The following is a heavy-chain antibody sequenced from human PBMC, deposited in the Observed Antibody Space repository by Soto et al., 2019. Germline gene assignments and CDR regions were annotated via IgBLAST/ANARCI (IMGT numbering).Heavy chain of an antibody. V-gene: IGHV1-8*01. Sequence: ASVKVSCKASGYTFTSYDINWVRRATGQGLEWMGWMNPNSGNTGYAQKFQGRVTMTRNTSISTAYMELSSLRSEDTAVYYCARSVGYCSSTSCYKDGMDVWGQGTTVTVSS. CDR1: GYTFTSYD. J-gene: IGHJ6*02. CDR2: MNPNSGNT. CDR3: ARSVGYCSSTSCYKDGMDV. D-gene: IGHD2-2*02.